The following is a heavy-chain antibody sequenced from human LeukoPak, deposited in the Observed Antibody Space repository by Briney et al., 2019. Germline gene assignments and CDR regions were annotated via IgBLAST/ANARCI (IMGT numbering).Heavy chain of an antibody. V-gene: IGHV2-70*04. CDR2: IDGGDDK. D-gene: IGHD3-10*02. CDR3: ARTLSTPYYVDYFDY. CDR1: GFSLSTGGIR. Sequence: GPSLVKPTQTLTLTCTFSGFSLSTGGIRVSWIRPPPGKALEWLPRIDGGDDKFYRTSLKTRLTISKDTSKNQVVLTMTNMDPVDTATYYCARTLSTPYYVDYFDYWGQGTLVTVSS. J-gene: IGHJ4*02.